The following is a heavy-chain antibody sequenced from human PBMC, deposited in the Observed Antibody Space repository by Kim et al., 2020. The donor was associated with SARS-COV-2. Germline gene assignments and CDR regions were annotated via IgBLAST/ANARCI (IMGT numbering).Heavy chain of an antibody. V-gene: IGHV1-2*02. J-gene: IGHJ4*02. CDR2: INPISGGT. CDR1: GYTFTGYY. D-gene: IGHD2-8*01. CDR3: ARGDAGVSDY. Sequence: ASVKVSCKASGYTFTGYYIHWVRQAPGQGLEWMGWINPISGGTNYAQKFQGRVTMTSDTSITTANMELNRLTSDDTAVYFCARGDAGVSDYWGQGTLV.